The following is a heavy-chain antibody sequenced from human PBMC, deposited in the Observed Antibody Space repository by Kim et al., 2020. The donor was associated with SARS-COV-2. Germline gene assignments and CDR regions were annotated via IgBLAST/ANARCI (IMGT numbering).Heavy chain of an antibody. V-gene: IGHV4-39*07. J-gene: IGHJ4*02. CDR2: IYYSGST. Sequence: SETLSLTCTVSGGSISSSSYYWGWIRQPPGKGLEWIGSIYYSGSTYYNPSPKSRGTISVDTSKNQFSLKLSPVTAADAAVYYCARDWPLLAAAGRGHFDFWGQGTLVPVSS. D-gene: IGHD6-13*01. CDR3: ARDWPLLAAAGRGHFDF. CDR1: GGSISSSSYY.